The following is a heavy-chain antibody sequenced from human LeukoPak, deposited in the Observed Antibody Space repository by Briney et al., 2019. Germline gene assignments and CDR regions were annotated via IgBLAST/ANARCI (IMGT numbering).Heavy chain of an antibody. J-gene: IGHJ6*03. CDR1: GYSISSGYY. Sequence: SETLSLTCTVSGYSISSGYYWGWIRQPPGKGLEWIGSIYHSGSTYYNPSLKSRVTISVDTSKNQFSLKLSSVTAADTAVYYCAREVDTAMESYYYMDVWGKGTTVTVSS. D-gene: IGHD5-18*01. CDR3: AREVDTAMESYYYMDV. CDR2: IYHSGST. V-gene: IGHV4-38-2*02.